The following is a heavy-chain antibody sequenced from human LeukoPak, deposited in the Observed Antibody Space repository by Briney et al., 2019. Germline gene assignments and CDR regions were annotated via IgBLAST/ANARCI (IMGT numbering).Heavy chain of an antibody. J-gene: IGHJ4*02. CDR2: SYASGST. Sequence: SETLSLTCTVSGGSINSYYWTWIRQPAGKGLEWIGRSYASGSTNYNPSLKSRVTMSVDTSTHQMPLKLSSVTAADTAVYYCARGSSYNWNVFDYWGQGTLVSVSS. CDR1: GGSINSYY. CDR3: ARGSSYNWNVFDY. V-gene: IGHV4-4*07. D-gene: IGHD1-20*01.